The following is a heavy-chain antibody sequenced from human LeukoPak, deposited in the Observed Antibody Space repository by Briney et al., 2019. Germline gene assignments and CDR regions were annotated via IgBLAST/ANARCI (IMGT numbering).Heavy chain of an antibody. CDR3: ARYGYSYGYGGGWFDP. Sequence: SETLSLTCTVSGGSISSYYWSWIRQPPGKGLEWIGYIYTSGSTNYNPSLKSRVTISVDTSKNQFSLKLSSVTAADTAVYYCARYGYSYGYGGGWFDPWGQGTLVTVSS. J-gene: IGHJ5*02. CDR1: GGSISSYY. V-gene: IGHV4-4*09. CDR2: IYTSGST. D-gene: IGHD5-18*01.